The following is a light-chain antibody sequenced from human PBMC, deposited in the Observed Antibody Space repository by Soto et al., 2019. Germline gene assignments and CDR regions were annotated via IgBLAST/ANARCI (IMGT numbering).Light chain of an antibody. J-gene: IGKJ1*01. CDR3: QQYGSSSWT. Sequence: DIVLTQSPGTLSLSPGERATLSCRASQSVSSTSLAWYQQKPGQAPRLLIYGASSRATGIPDRFSGSGSGTDFTLTISRLEPEDVAVYYCQQYGSSSWTFGQGTKVEIK. CDR2: GAS. V-gene: IGKV3-20*01. CDR1: QSVSSTS.